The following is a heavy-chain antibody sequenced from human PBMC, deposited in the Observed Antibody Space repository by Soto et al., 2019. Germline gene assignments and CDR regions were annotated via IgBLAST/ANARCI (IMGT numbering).Heavy chain of an antibody. J-gene: IGHJ5*02. D-gene: IGHD2-21*01. V-gene: IGHV3-48*01. CDR2: ISSSSTI. CDR1: GFTFSSYS. Sequence: GGSLRLSCAASGFTFSSYSMNWVRQAPGKGLEWVSYISSSSTIYYADSVKGRFTISRDNAKNSLYLQMNSLRAEDTAVYYCARDVVNNNWFDPWGQGTLVTVSS. CDR3: ARDVVNNNWFDP.